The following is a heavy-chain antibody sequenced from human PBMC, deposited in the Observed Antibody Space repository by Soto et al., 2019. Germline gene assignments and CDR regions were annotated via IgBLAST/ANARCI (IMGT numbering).Heavy chain of an antibody. CDR1: GYTFTTYW. V-gene: IGHV5-51*01. Sequence: EVQLVQSGAEVKEPGESLKISCKGSGYTFTTYWIAWVRQMPGRGLECMGIIFPGNSDTRYSPSFQGQVTISADKSSNTVYLQFNSLQASDSAVYYCARRSGWTQGAWYDPWGQGTLVTVSS. CDR3: ARRSGWTQGAWYDP. D-gene: IGHD6-19*01. CDR2: IFPGNSDT. J-gene: IGHJ5*02.